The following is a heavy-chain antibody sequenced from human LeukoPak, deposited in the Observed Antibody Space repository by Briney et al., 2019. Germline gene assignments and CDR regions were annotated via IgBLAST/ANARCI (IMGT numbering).Heavy chain of an antibody. CDR3: ARSPGGSGTRAFDI. V-gene: IGHV4-61*02. D-gene: IGHD3-10*01. Sequence: SETLSLTCTVSGASISGGSYYWSWIRQPAGKGLQWIGRIYTTGSTNYNPSLKSRVTISVDTSKNQFSLELSSVTAADTAVYYCARSPGGSGTRAFDIWGQGTMVTVSS. CDR2: IYTTGST. CDR1: GASISGGSYY. J-gene: IGHJ3*02.